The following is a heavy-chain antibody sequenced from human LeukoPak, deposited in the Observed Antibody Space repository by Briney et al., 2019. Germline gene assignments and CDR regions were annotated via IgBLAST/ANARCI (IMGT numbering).Heavy chain of an antibody. CDR1: GYTFTSYY. CDR2: INPNSGGT. CDR3: ARVVPAANNWFDP. J-gene: IGHJ5*02. V-gene: IGHV1-2*02. D-gene: IGHD2-2*01. Sequence: ASVKVSCKASGYTFTSYYMHWVRQAPGQGLEWMGWINPNSGGTNYAQKFQGRVTMTRDTSISTAYMELSRLRSDDTAVYYCARVVPAANNWFDPWGQGTLVTVSS.